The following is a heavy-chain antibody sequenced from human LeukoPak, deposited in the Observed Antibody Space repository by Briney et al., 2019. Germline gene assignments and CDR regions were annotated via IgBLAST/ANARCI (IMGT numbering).Heavy chain of an antibody. V-gene: IGHV3-7*01. CDR3: AGARGWEFSS. Sequence: GGSLRLSCAASGFTFRTYWMAWVRQAPGKGLEWVATIEQGGSERYYVDSVKGRFTISRGNAKNSLYVQMKSLRGEDTAVYYCAGARGWEFSSWGQGTLVTVSS. J-gene: IGHJ5*02. CDR1: GFTFRTYW. D-gene: IGHD1-26*01. CDR2: IEQGGSER.